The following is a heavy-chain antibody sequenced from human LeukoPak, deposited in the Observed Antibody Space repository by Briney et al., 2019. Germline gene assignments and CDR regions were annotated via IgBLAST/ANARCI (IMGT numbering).Heavy chain of an antibody. Sequence: PSETLSLTCTVSGGSISSSSYYWGWIRQPPGKGLEWIGSIYYSGSTNYNPSLKSRVTISVDTSKNQFSLKRNSVTAADTAVYYCARGYTVAAAEPFDYWGQGTLVTVSS. CDR1: GGSISSSSYY. D-gene: IGHD6-13*01. CDR2: IYYSGST. V-gene: IGHV4-39*07. CDR3: ARGYTVAAAEPFDY. J-gene: IGHJ4*02.